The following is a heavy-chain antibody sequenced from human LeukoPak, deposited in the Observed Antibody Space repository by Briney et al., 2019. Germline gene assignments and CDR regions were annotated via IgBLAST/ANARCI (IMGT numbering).Heavy chain of an antibody. CDR3: AGSWGSWFDT. CDR1: GYILSGYY. V-gene: IGHV1-2*02. CDR2: INPNSGDT. D-gene: IGHD3-16*01. Sequence: ASLKVACNSSGYILSGYYLHWLRQAPAAGLEWLGWINPNSGDTNSAQKFHGRVTMTWDTSMSAVDMVLTGLRFGDTAVYFCAGSWGSWFDTWGQGTLVTVSS. J-gene: IGHJ5*02.